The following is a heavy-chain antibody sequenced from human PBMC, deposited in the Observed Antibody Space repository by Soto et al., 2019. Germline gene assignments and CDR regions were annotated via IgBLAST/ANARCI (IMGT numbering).Heavy chain of an antibody. CDR1: AFTLSTYW. D-gene: IGHD3-22*01. CDR2: IKQDGSRK. V-gene: IGHV3-7*03. J-gene: IGHJ4*02. CDR3: AREVYKHDSSGYSHFDC. Sequence: GSLRLSCAASAFTLSTYWMSWVRQAPGKGLEWVANIKQDGSRKNYVESVKGRFTISRDNAKNSLYLQMNSLRAEDTAVYFCAREVYKHDSSGYSHFDCWGQGTLVTVSS.